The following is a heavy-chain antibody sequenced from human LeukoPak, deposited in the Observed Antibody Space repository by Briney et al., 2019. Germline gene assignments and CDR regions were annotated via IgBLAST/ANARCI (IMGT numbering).Heavy chain of an antibody. Sequence: TPGESLKISCKGSGYSITSYWIGGVRQMPGKGLGGMGIIYPGDSDTRYSPSFQGQVTISADKSISTAYLQWSSLKASDTAMYDCARPRIAAAADAFDIWGQGTMVTVSS. D-gene: IGHD6-13*01. J-gene: IGHJ3*02. CDR1: GYSITSYW. V-gene: IGHV5-51*01. CDR3: ARPRIAAAADAFDI. CDR2: IYPGDSDT.